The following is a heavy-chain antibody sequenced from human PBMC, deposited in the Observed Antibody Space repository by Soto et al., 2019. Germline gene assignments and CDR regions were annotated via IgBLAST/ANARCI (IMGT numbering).Heavy chain of an antibody. J-gene: IGHJ5*02. CDR3: VARITVFGLLIPPFDP. Sequence: PSETLSLTCAVYGGSVNGYYWNWIRQPAGKGLEWMGEINQTGGTHYNPSLKSRVTMSVDKSKNQFSLRLNSVTAADTAIYYCVARITVFGLLIPPFDPWGQGTQVTVS. CDR1: GGSVNGYY. D-gene: IGHD3-3*01. V-gene: IGHV4-34*01. CDR2: INQTGGT.